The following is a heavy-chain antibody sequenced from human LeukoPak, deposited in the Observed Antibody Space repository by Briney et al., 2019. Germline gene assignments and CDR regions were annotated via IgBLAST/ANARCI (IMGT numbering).Heavy chain of an antibody. J-gene: IGHJ5*02. Sequence: SEALSLTCTVSGGSISSGTYYWGWIRQPPGKGLECIGTIYYSGSTSYNPSLKSRVTISVDTSKNQFSLKLTSVTAADTAVYYCAGTYRLRRFDPWGQGTLVTVSS. D-gene: IGHD2-2*02. CDR1: GGSISSGTYY. V-gene: IGHV4-39*01. CDR2: IYYSGST. CDR3: AGTYRLRRFDP.